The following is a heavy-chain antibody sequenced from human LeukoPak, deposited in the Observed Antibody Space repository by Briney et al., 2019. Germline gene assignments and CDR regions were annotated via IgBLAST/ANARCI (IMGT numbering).Heavy chain of an antibody. CDR3: ARQGLLWFGEFPRHYYMDV. CDR2: IYPGDSDT. CDR1: GYSFTSYW. D-gene: IGHD3-10*01. Sequence: LGESLKISCKGSGYSFTSYWIGWVRQMPGKGLEWMGIIYPGDSDTRYSPSFQGQVTISADESISTAYLQWSSLKASDTAMYYCARQGLLWFGEFPRHYYMDVWGKGTTVTISS. V-gene: IGHV5-51*01. J-gene: IGHJ6*03.